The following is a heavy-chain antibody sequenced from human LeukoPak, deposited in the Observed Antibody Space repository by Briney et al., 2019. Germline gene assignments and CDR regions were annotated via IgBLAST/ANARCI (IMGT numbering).Heavy chain of an antibody. CDR3: ARESLIAAAVDY. J-gene: IGHJ4*02. V-gene: IGHV3-48*03. CDR2: ISRSARTT. Sequence: GGSLRLSCAASEFTFSSFEMNWVRQAPGKGLEWISYISRSARTTYYADSAKGRFTISRDNAKNSLYLQMHSLRAEDTAVYYCARESLIAAAVDYWGQGTLVTVSS. CDR1: EFTFSSFE. D-gene: IGHD6-13*01.